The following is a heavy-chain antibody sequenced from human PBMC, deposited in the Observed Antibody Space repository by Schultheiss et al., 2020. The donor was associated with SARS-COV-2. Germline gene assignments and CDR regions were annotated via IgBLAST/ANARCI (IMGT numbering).Heavy chain of an antibody. Sequence: GGSLRLSCAASGFTFSSYGMHWVRQAPGKGLEWVAVLWYDGSTQYYADSVKGRFTVSRDNAKNSLYLQMNSLRAEDTAVYYCAREVGERAVTHRCLDYWGHGTLVTVSS. D-gene: IGHD3-16*01. J-gene: IGHJ4*01. CDR2: LWYDGSTQ. CDR3: AREVGERAVTHRCLDY. V-gene: IGHV3-33*01. CDR1: GFTFSSYG.